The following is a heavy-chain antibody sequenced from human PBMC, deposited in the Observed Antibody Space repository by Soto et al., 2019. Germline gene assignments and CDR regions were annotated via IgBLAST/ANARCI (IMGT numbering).Heavy chain of an antibody. CDR1: GGSLSGYY. CDR3: ARGRGGAREYFYYGMDV. V-gene: IGHV4-34*01. CDR2: SNHSGGT. Sequence: QVQLHQWGAGLLKPSETLSLTCGVYGGSLSGYYWTWVRQPPGRGLEWIGESNHSGGTKYNPSLKTRVYISLDMSKNQFSLKLNSVTAADTAAYYSARGRGGAREYFYYGMDVWGQGTTVTVSS. D-gene: IGHD1-26*01. J-gene: IGHJ6*02.